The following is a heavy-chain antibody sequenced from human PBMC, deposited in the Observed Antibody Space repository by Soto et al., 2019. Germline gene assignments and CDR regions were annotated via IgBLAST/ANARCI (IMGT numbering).Heavy chain of an antibody. D-gene: IGHD6-19*01. CDR3: VRSRVFIAVTSVTNYYYYYGMDV. J-gene: IGHJ6*01. Sequence: SQTLSLTCAISGDSVSSDNAVGNWFRQYPSRGLEWLGRAYYRSKWYIEYAPSVNSRITINPDTSKNQLSLHLISVNLEDTAVYYCVRSRVFIAVTSVTNYYYYYGMDVWGQGTSVNVSS. CDR1: GDSVSSDNAV. CDR2: AYYRSKWYI. V-gene: IGHV6-1*01.